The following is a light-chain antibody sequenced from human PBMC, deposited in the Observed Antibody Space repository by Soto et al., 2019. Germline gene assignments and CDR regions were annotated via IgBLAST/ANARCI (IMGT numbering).Light chain of an antibody. CDR3: CSYARCYGPPCV. CDR2: DVS. Sequence: QSALTQPRSVSGSPGQTVTISCTGTSSEVGGYNYVSWYQQHPGKAPKLMIYDVSKRPSGLPDRFSGSKSGHTASLTISGLQPEDEADYYCCSYARCYGPPCVFGGGTKLTVL. J-gene: IGLJ3*02. V-gene: IGLV2-11*01. CDR1: SSEVGGYNY.